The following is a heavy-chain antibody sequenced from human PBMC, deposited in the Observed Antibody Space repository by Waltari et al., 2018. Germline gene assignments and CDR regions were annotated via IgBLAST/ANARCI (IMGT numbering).Heavy chain of an antibody. Sequence: QVQLVESGGGVVQPGRSLRLSCAASGFTFSSYGMHWVRQAPGKGLEWVSVISYDGSNKYYADSVKGRFTIARDNSKNTLYLQMNSLRAEDTAVYYCAKGEAGPWFDPWGQGTLVTVSS. CDR3: AKGEAGPWFDP. J-gene: IGHJ5*02. CDR1: GFTFSSYG. V-gene: IGHV3-30*18. D-gene: IGHD1-26*01. CDR2: ISYDGSNK.